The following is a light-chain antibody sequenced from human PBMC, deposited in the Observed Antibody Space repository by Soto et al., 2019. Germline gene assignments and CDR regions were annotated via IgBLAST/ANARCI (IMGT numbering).Light chain of an antibody. CDR3: QQYNSWPLT. Sequence: ETVMTQSPATLSVSPGERATLSCRASQSVSSNLAWYQQKPGQPPRLLIYDISTRATGIPTRFRCSGSGKEFTLTISSLQSEDFAVYYWQQYNSWPLTFGGGTKVDIK. CDR1: QSVSSN. J-gene: IGKJ4*01. CDR2: DIS. V-gene: IGKV3D-15*01.